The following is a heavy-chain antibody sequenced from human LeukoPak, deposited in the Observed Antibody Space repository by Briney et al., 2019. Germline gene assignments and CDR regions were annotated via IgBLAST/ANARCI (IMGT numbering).Heavy chain of an antibody. Sequence: GRSLRLSCAASGFTFSSYALHWVRQAPGKGLEWVAIISYDGSNKYYADSVKGRFTISRDKAKNSLYLQMNSLRAEDTAVYYCARGLCGGDCYDYWGQGTLVTVSS. J-gene: IGHJ4*02. V-gene: IGHV3-30*07. CDR1: GFTFSSYA. D-gene: IGHD2-21*01. CDR2: ISYDGSNK. CDR3: ARGLCGGDCYDY.